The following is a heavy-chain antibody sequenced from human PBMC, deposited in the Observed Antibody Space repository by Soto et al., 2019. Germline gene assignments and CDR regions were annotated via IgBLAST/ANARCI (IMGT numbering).Heavy chain of an antibody. Sequence: TGGSLRLSCAASGFTFSDYYMSWIRQAPGKGLKWVSYISSSGSTIYYADSVKGRFTISRDNAKNSLYLQMNSLRAEDTAVYYCARDRPTIFGVVIYYYYMDVWGKGTTVTVSS. CDR2: ISSSGSTI. J-gene: IGHJ6*03. CDR3: ARDRPTIFGVVIYYYYMDV. CDR1: GFTFSDYY. V-gene: IGHV3-11*01. D-gene: IGHD3-3*01.